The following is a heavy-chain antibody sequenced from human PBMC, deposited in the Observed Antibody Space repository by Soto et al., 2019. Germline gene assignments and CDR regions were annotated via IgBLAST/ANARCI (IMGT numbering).Heavy chain of an antibody. V-gene: IGHV4-31*03. CDR2: IYYSGST. J-gene: IGHJ4*01. CDR3: ARKYGRDGFGY. Sequence: PSETLSLTCTFSVVSISSGGYYCSWIRQHPGKGLEWIGYIYYSGSTYYNPSLKSRVTISVDTSKNQFSLKLSSVTAADTAVYYCARKYGRDGFGYWGHVTLCTVS. CDR1: VVSISSGGYY. D-gene: IGHD3-3*01.